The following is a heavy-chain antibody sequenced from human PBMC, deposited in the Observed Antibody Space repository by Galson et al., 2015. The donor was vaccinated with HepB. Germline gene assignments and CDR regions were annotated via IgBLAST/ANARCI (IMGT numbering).Heavy chain of an antibody. CDR2: ISSSSSTI. Sequence: SLRLSCAASGFTFSSYSMNWVRQAPGKGLEWVSYISSSSSTIYYADSVKGRFTISRDNAKNSLYLQMNSLRAEDTAVYYCARDLSSSYDSSSLGAFDIWGQGTMVTVSS. J-gene: IGHJ3*02. D-gene: IGHD3-22*01. CDR1: GFTFSSYS. V-gene: IGHV3-48*01. CDR3: ARDLSSSYDSSSLGAFDI.